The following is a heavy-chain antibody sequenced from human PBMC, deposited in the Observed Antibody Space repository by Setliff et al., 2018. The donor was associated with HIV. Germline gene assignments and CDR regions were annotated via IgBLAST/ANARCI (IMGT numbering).Heavy chain of an antibody. D-gene: IGHD3-10*01. CDR3: ARWHPPYGFWEEDY. CDR1: GGSITTSTFY. Sequence: SETLSLTCTVSGGSITTSTFYWGWIRQPPGKGLEWIGSIYYSGSTYYNPSLKTRVTISVDGSKNQFSLKLKSVTAADTAVYYCARWHPPYGFWEEDYWGQGTLVTVSS. V-gene: IGHV4-39*01. CDR2: IYYSGST. J-gene: IGHJ4*02.